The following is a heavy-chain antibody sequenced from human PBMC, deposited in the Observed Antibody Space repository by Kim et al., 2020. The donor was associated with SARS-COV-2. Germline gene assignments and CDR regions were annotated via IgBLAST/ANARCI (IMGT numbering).Heavy chain of an antibody. V-gene: IGHV1-46*01. D-gene: IGHD1-1*01. CDR3: GRAYTFDY. J-gene: IGHJ4*02. CDR2: INPSDGAT. Sequence: ASVKVSCKASGYTFTSAHMEWVRQAPGQGLEWMGFINPSDGATIYAQKFRGRVTLTRDTSTNTVYMELCSLRFDDTAVYYCGRAYTFDYWGQGTLVTVSS. CDR1: GYTFTSAH.